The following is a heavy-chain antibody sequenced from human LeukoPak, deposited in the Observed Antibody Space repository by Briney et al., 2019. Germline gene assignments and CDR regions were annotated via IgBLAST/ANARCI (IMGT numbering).Heavy chain of an antibody. V-gene: IGHV3-66*01. CDR3: ARVKVGTTYWFDP. CDR1: GFIVNYNY. D-gene: IGHD1-26*01. CDR2: VYSGGST. J-gene: IGHJ5*02. Sequence: QPGGSLRLSCAASGFIVNYNYMSWVRQPPGKGLEWVSVVYSGGSTYYADSVRGRFTISRDNSKNMVYLQMNSLRVEDTAVYYCARVKVGTTYWFDPWGQGTLVTVSS.